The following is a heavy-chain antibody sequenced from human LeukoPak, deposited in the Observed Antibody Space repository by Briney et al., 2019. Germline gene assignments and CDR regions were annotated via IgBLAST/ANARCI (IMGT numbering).Heavy chain of an antibody. CDR1: GGSFSGYY. CDR3: ARAGGFFYDYVWGSYGY. V-gene: IGHV4-34*01. J-gene: IGHJ4*02. CDR2: INHSGST. Sequence: SETLSLTCAVYGGSFSGYYWSWIRQPPGKGLEWIGEINHSGSTNYNPSLKSRVTISVDTSKNQFPLKLSSVTAADTAVYYCARAGGFFYDYVWGSYGYWGQGTLVTVSS. D-gene: IGHD3-16*01.